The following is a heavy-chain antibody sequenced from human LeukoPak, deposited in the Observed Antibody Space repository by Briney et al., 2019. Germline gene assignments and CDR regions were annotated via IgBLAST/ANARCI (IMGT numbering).Heavy chain of an antibody. Sequence: SQTLSLTCTVSGGSISSGGYYWSWIRQHPGKGLEWIGYIYYSGSTYYNPSLKSRVTISVDTSKNQFSLKLSSVTAADTAVYYCARGHNYYDSSGYLYFWGQGTTVTVSS. CDR3: ARGHNYYDSSGYLYF. D-gene: IGHD3-22*01. V-gene: IGHV4-31*03. CDR1: GGSISSGGYY. J-gene: IGHJ6*02. CDR2: IYYSGST.